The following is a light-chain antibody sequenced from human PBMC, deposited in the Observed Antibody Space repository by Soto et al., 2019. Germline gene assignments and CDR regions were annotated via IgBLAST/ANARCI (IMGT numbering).Light chain of an antibody. Sequence: QSALTQPPSASGTPGQRVTISCSGSSSKIGRNTVNWYQQFPGTAPKLLIYSNDQRPSGVPDRFSASKSGTSASLAISGLQSEDEADYYCAAWDDSLNGSVFGTGTKVTVL. V-gene: IGLV1-44*01. CDR1: SSKIGRNT. J-gene: IGLJ1*01. CDR2: SND. CDR3: AAWDDSLNGSV.